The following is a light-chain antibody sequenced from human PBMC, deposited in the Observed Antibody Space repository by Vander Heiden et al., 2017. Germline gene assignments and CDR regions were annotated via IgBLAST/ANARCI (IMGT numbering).Light chain of an antibody. CDR2: GKN. CDR3: NSRDSSGNPVV. J-gene: IGLJ2*01. Sequence: SSKLTQDPAVSVALGQTVRITCQGDSLRSYYASWYQQKPGQAPVLVIYGKNNRPSGIPDRFSGSSSGNTASLTITGAQAEDEADYYCNSRDSSGNPVVFGGGTKLTVL. V-gene: IGLV3-19*01. CDR1: SLRSYY.